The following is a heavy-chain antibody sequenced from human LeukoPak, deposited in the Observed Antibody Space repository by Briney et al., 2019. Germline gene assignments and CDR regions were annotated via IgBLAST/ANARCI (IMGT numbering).Heavy chain of an antibody. D-gene: IGHD5-12*01. CDR2: MNPNSGNT. CDR1: GYTFTSYD. V-gene: IGHV1-8*01. CDR3: ARGRRYSGYDAFGY. J-gene: IGHJ4*02. Sequence: GALVKVSCKASGYTFTSYDINWVRQATGQGLERMGWMNPNSGNTGYAQKFQGRVTMTRNTSISTAYMELSSLRSEDTAVYYCARGRRYSGYDAFGYWGQGTLVTVSS.